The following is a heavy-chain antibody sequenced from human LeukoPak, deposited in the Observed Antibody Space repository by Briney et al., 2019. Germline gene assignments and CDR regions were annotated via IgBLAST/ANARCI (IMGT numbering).Heavy chain of an antibody. CDR1: GGTVSSYV. CDR2: IIPIFGAT. CDR3: ARDIYSGSGNLHWFDP. Sequence: RWASVKVSCKASGGTVSSYVISWVWQAPGQGLEWMGGIIPIFGATNYAQKFQGRVTITADESTSTAYMELSSLRSEDTAVYYCARDIYSGSGNLHWFDPWGQGTLVTVSS. J-gene: IGHJ5*02. D-gene: IGHD3-10*01. V-gene: IGHV1-69*01.